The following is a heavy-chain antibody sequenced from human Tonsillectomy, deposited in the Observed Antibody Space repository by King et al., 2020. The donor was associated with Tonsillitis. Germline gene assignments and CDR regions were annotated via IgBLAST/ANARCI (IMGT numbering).Heavy chain of an antibody. CDR2: ISAGDST. J-gene: IGHJ4*02. CDR3: AKFSEWGYLYESSGIGRFDS. D-gene: IGHD6-19*01. V-gene: IGHV3-23*04. CDR1: GFTFSTYA. Sequence: VQLVESGGGLVQPGGSLRLSCAASGFTFSTYAMSWVRQAPGKGLEWVSGISAGDSTYYAESVKGRFTISRDNSKNMLYLQMNSLRAEDTAVYYCAKFSEWGYLYESSGIGRFDSWGQGTLVTVSS.